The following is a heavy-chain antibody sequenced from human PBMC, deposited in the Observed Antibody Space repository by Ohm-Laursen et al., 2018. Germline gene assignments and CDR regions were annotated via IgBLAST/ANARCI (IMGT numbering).Heavy chain of an antibody. Sequence: SLRLSCTASGFIVSSTYMDWVRQAPGKGLEYVAVIYTGGSTDYADSVKGRFTISRDNSKNTLYLQMNSLRVEGTAVYYCVGEGDGTSYQWWGQGTLVTVSS. CDR3: VGEGDGTSYQW. J-gene: IGHJ4*02. V-gene: IGHV3-53*01. CDR2: IYTGGST. CDR1: GFIVSSTY. D-gene: IGHD2-21*02.